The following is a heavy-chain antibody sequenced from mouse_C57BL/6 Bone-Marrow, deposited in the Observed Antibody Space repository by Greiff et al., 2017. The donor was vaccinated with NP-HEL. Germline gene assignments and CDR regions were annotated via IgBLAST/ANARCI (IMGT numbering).Heavy chain of an antibody. D-gene: IGHD2-1*01. J-gene: IGHJ4*01. Sequence: EASGIDFSRYWMSWVRRAPGKGLEWIGEINPDSSTINYAPSLKDKFIISRDNAKNTLYLQMSKVRSEDTALYYCASGGYGNYVDYYAMDYWGQGTSVTVSS. CDR3: ASGGYGNYVDYYAMDY. CDR1: GIDFSRYW. CDR2: INPDSSTI. V-gene: IGHV4-1*01.